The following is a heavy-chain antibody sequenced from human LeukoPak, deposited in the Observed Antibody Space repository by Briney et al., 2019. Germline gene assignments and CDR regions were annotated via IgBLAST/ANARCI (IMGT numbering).Heavy chain of an antibody. Sequence: SQTLSLTCTVSGGSISSGSYYWSWIRQPAGKGLEWIGRIYTSGSTNYNPSLKSRVTISVDTSKNQFSLGLTSVTAADTAVYFCARDYSTPSYYYYYYMDVWGKGTTVTVSS. CDR3: ARDYSTPSYYYYYYMDV. D-gene: IGHD6-6*01. V-gene: IGHV4-61*02. CDR2: IYTSGST. CDR1: GGSISSGSYY. J-gene: IGHJ6*03.